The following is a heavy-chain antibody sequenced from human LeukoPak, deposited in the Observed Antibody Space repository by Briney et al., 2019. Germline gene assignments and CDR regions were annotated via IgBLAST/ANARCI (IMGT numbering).Heavy chain of an antibody. J-gene: IGHJ4*02. V-gene: IGHV1-46*01. CDR3: ARDLRRDGVRPLIFFDY. Sequence: ASLKVSCKASGYTFTSYYMHWVRQAPGQGLEWMGIINPSGGSTSYAQKFQGRVTMTRDTSTSTVYMELSSLRSEDTAVYYCARDLRRDGVRPLIFFDYWGQGTLVTVSS. D-gene: IGHD1-14*01. CDR1: GYTFTSYY. CDR2: INPSGGST.